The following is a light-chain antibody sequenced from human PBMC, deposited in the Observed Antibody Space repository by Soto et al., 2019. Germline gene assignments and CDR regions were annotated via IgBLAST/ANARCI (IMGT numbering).Light chain of an antibody. Sequence: DIVMTQSPDSLAVSLGERATINCKSSQSVLHSSNNQNYLAWYQQKPGQPPKLLIYWASTRESGVPDRFSGSGSGADFTLTISSLQAEDVAVYYCQQYYTPPVTFGGGTKVEIK. CDR3: QQYYTPPVT. CDR2: WAS. V-gene: IGKV4-1*01. CDR1: QSVLHSSNNQNY. J-gene: IGKJ4*01.